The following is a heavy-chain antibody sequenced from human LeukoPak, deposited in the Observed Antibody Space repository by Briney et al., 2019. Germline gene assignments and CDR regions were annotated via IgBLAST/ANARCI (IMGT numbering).Heavy chain of an antibody. V-gene: IGHV3-23*01. CDR2: ISGSAGST. CDR1: GLTFSNYA. J-gene: IGHJ6*03. Sequence: PGGSLRLSCAASGLTFSNYAMNWVRQAPGKGLEWVSTISGSAGSTYYADAVKGRFTISRDNSKSTLYLQMNGLRADDTAVYYCAKALRTDYYYYMDVWGKGTTVTVSS. CDR3: AKALRTDYYYYMDV.